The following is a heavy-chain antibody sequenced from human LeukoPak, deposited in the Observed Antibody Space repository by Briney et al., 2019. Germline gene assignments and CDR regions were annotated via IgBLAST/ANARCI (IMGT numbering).Heavy chain of an antibody. Sequence: ASVKVSCKASGYTFTNYAMHWVRQAPGQRPEWMGWINAGNGNTEYSQNFQGRVTITRDTSASTGYMELRSLRSDDTAVYYCARDLGGLSGSYAPGNWGQGTLVTVSS. CDR2: INAGNGNT. CDR3: ARDLGGLSGSYAPGN. D-gene: IGHD1-26*01. CDR1: GYTFTNYA. J-gene: IGHJ4*02. V-gene: IGHV1-3*01.